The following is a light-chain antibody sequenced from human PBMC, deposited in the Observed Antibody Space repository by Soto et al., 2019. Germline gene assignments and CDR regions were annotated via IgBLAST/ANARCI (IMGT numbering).Light chain of an antibody. J-gene: IGKJ1*01. CDR1: QTISSW. V-gene: IGKV1-5*03. CDR2: KAS. Sequence: DIQMTQSPSTLSGSVGDRVTITCRASQTISSWLAWYQQKKGKAPKILIYKASTLKSGVPSRFSGSGSGTEFTLTISRLQPDDFETYYCQHYNSYSEAFGQGTKVDIK. CDR3: QHYNSYSEA.